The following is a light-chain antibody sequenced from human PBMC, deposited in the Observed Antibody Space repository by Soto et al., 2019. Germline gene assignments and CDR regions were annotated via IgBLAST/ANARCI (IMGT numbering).Light chain of an antibody. Sequence: EVLMTQSPATLSVSPGERVILSCRASQPVSSNFLAWYQQKPGQAPRLLIYGVSSRASGIPDRFFGSGSGTEFTLTISSLQSEDFAVYYCQQYNNWPPLTFGGGTKVDIK. V-gene: IGKV3D-15*01. CDR2: GVS. CDR3: QQYNNWPPLT. CDR1: QPVSSN. J-gene: IGKJ4*01.